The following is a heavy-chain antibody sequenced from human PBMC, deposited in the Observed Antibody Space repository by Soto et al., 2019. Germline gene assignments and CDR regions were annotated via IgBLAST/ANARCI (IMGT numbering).Heavy chain of an antibody. J-gene: IGHJ4*02. CDR2: IYYSGST. Sequence: QVQLQESGPGLVKPSGTLSLTCAVSGDSISSGDWCWSWVRQFPGKGLEWIGEIYYSGSTTYNPALNRRVTISAHKSENQFSRTLSSVTAAHTAVDYWARRGCDSLFGSLDHWGQGNLVTVS. V-gene: IGHV4-4*02. CDR1: GDSISSGDW. D-gene: IGHD2-21*02. CDR3: ARRGCDSLFGSLDH.